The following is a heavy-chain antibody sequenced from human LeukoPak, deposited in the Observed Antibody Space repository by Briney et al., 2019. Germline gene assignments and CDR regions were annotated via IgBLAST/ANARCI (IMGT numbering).Heavy chain of an antibody. CDR2: ISYDGSNK. CDR1: GFTFSSYG. D-gene: IGHD3-9*01. Sequence: GGSLRLSCAASGFTFSSYGMHWVRQAPGKGLEWVAVISYDGSNKYYADSVKGRFTISRDNAKDTLYLQMNSLRAEDTAVYYCARDPGSMYYDILTGYLGIDYWGQGTLVTVSS. V-gene: IGHV3-30*03. J-gene: IGHJ4*02. CDR3: ARDPGSMYYDILTGYLGIDY.